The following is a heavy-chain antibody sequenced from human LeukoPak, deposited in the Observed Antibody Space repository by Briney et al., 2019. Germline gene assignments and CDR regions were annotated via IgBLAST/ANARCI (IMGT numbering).Heavy chain of an antibody. Sequence: PGGSLRLSCAASGFTFSSFWMSWVRQAPGKGLEWVANIKQDGSEKYYVDSVKGRFTISRDNAKNSLYLQMNSLRAEDTAVYYCARDNLSYGYGKYYYYYYGMDVWGQGTTVTVSS. CDR3: ARDNLSYGYGKYYYYYYGMDV. CDR1: GFTFSSFW. V-gene: IGHV3-7*01. CDR2: IKQDGSEK. J-gene: IGHJ6*02. D-gene: IGHD5-18*01.